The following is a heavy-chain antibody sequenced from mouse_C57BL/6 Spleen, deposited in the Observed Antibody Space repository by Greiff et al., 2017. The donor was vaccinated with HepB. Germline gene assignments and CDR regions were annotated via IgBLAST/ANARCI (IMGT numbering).Heavy chain of an antibody. CDR1: GFTFSDYG. CDR3: ARSGYDGYAMDY. D-gene: IGHD2-2*01. Sequence: VQLKESGGGLVKPGGSLKLSCAASGFTFSDYGMHWVRQAPEKGLEWVAYISSGSSTIYYADTVKGRFTISRDNAKNTLFLQMTSLRSEDTAMYYCARSGYDGYAMDYWGQRTSVTVSS. V-gene: IGHV5-17*01. J-gene: IGHJ4*01. CDR2: ISSGSSTI.